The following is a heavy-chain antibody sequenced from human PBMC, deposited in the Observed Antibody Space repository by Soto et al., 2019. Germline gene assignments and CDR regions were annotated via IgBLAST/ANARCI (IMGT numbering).Heavy chain of an antibody. D-gene: IGHD1-1*01. J-gene: IGHJ3*02. Sequence: QVQLQQWGAGLLKPSETLSLTCAVYGGFVSSGNYYWSWIRQPPGKGLEWSGEMSHSGGTHFNQSLKRRVTISVDTSKNQFSLKMSSVTAADTALYYCARVERGTATTVVDAFDIWGPGTMVTVSS. CDR1: GGFVSSGNYY. CDR2: MSHSGGT. CDR3: ARVERGTATTVVDAFDI. V-gene: IGHV4-34*01.